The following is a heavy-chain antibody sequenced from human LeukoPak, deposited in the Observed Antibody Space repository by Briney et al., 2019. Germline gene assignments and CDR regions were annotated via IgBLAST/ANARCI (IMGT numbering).Heavy chain of an antibody. V-gene: IGHV3-21*01. D-gene: IGHD6-19*01. Sequence: GGSLRLSCAASGFTFSSYSMNWVRQAPGKGLECVSSISGSGSYIYYADSVKGRFTISRDNAKKSLYLQMNSLRGEDTAVYYCAREGYSSGWYVDYWGQGTLVTVSS. CDR2: ISGSGSYI. CDR3: AREGYSSGWYVDY. J-gene: IGHJ4*02. CDR1: GFTFSSYS.